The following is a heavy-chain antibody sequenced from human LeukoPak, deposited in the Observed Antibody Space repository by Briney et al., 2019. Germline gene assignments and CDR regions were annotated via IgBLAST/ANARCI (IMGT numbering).Heavy chain of an antibody. D-gene: IGHD5-18*01. CDR3: AKEGYSYGSYYFDY. J-gene: IGHJ4*02. CDR2: ISSSGSTI. Sequence: GGSLRLSCAASGFTFSSYAMSWVRQAPGKGLEWVSYISSSGSTIYYADSVKGRFTISRDNSKNTLYLQMNSLRAEDTAVYYCAKEGYSYGSYYFDYWGQGTLVTVSS. V-gene: IGHV3-23*01. CDR1: GFTFSSYA.